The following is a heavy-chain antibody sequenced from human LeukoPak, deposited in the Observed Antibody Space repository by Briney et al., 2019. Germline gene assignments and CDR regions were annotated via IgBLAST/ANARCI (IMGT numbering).Heavy chain of an antibody. CDR2: IWYDGSNK. CDR3: AREGDSSGSLGDY. Sequence: GGSLRLSCAASGFTFSSYGMHWVRQAPGKGLEWVALIWYDGSNKYYTDSVKGRFTVSRDNAEKSVYLHMSSLRAEDTAMYYCAREGDSSGSLGDYWGQGILVTVSS. CDR1: GFTFSSYG. J-gene: IGHJ4*02. D-gene: IGHD6-19*01. V-gene: IGHV3-33*01.